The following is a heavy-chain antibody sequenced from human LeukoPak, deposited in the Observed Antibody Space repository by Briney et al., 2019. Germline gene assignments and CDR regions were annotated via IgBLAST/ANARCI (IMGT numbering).Heavy chain of an antibody. Sequence: TGGSLRLSCAASGFTFSSHWMHWVRQAPGKGLVWVSRINSDGSSTTYADSVKGRFTISRDNAKNTLYLQMNSLRAEDTAVYYCARGGYYYDTSSYYEYWGQGTLVTVSS. J-gene: IGHJ4*02. D-gene: IGHD3-22*01. V-gene: IGHV3-74*01. CDR1: GFTFSSHW. CDR3: ARGGYYYDTSSYYEY. CDR2: INSDGSST.